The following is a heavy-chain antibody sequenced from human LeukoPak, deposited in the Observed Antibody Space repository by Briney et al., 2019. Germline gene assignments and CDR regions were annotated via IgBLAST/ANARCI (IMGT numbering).Heavy chain of an antibody. J-gene: IGHJ6*03. Sequence: PSETLSLTCTVSGVSISSSNSYWGWIRQPPGKGLEWVGRIKSKTDGGTTDYAAPVKGRFTISRDDSKNTLYLQMNSLKTEDTAVYYCTTASYGDYVYYYYYMDVWGKGTTVTVSS. V-gene: IGHV3-15*01. D-gene: IGHD4-17*01. CDR1: GVSISSSNSY. CDR2: IKSKTDGGTT. CDR3: TTASYGDYVYYYYYMDV.